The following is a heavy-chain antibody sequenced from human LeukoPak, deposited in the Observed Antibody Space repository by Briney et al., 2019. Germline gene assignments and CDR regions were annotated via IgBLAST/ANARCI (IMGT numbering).Heavy chain of an antibody. Sequence: SVKVSCKASGGTFSSYTISWVRQAPGQGLEWMGRIIPILGIANYAQKFQGRVTITADKSTSTAYMELSSLRSEDTAVYYCARALYYDSSGYYYSYAFDIWGQGTMVTVSS. D-gene: IGHD3-22*01. V-gene: IGHV1-69*02. CDR2: IIPILGIA. CDR3: ARALYYDSSGYYYSYAFDI. J-gene: IGHJ3*02. CDR1: GGTFSSYT.